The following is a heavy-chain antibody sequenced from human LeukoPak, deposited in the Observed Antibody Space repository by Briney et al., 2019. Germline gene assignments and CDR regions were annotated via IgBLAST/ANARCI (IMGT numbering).Heavy chain of an antibody. V-gene: IGHV3-23*01. J-gene: IGHJ4*02. CDR1: GFIFSNYG. CDR3: AKHLYLRDFWSGLFDH. D-gene: IGHD3-3*01. CDR2: ISASGSAT. Sequence: GGSLRLSCAASGFIFSNYGMNWVRQAPGKGLEWVAAISASGSATSYADSVRGRFTISRDNSESTTYLQMNSLRAEDTAVFYCAKHLYLRDFWSGLFDHWGQGIPVTVSS.